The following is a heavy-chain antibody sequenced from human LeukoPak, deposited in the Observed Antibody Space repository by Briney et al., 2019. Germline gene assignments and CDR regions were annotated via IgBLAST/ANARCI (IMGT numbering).Heavy chain of an antibody. Sequence: GALRLSYAASGFTFSSYWMHWVRQAPGKGLVWVSRINTDGSSTSYADSVKGRFTISRDNAKNSLYLQMNSLRAEDTALYYCAKDTDGAAAGTTWGHWGQGTLVTVSS. CDR2: INTDGSST. D-gene: IGHD6-13*01. CDR1: GFTFSSYW. V-gene: IGHV3-74*01. J-gene: IGHJ4*02. CDR3: AKDTDGAAAGTTWGH.